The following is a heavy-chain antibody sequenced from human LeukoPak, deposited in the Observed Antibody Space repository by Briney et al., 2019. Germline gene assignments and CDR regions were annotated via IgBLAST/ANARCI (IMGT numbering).Heavy chain of an antibody. D-gene: IGHD6-19*01. CDR2: ISGSGGGT. V-gene: IGHV3-23*01. CDR1: GFTFSSYA. CDR3: AKGAVVAGWKYYFDY. J-gene: IGHJ4*02. Sequence: PGGSLRLSCAASGFTFSSYAMTWVRQAPGKGLEWVSAISGSGGGTYYADSVKGRFTISRDNSKNTLYLQMNSLRAEDTAVYYCAKGAVVAGWKYYFDYWGQGTLVTVSS.